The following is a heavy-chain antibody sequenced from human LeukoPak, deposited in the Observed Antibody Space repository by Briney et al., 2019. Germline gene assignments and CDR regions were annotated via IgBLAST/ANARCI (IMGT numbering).Heavy chain of an antibody. CDR1: GFTFSSYA. CDR2: ISSNGGST. CDR3: SREYQYSRGDY. J-gene: IGHJ4*02. V-gene: IGHV3-64*01. Sequence: GGSLRLSCAASGFTFSSYAMHWVRQAPGKGLEYVSAISSNGGSTYYANSVKGRFTISRDNSKNTLYLQMGSLRADDTAVYYCSREYQYSRGDYWGQGTLVTVSS. D-gene: IGHD6-13*01.